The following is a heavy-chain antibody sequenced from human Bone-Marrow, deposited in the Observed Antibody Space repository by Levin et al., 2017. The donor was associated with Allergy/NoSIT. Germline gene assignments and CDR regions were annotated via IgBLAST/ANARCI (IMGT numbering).Heavy chain of an antibody. CDR3: ARDPLDYGTNSGNY. CDR1: GGSISSSTW. D-gene: IGHD4-17*01. J-gene: IGHJ4*02. CDR2: IYHGGRT. V-gene: IGHV4-4*02. Sequence: NPSETLSLTCTVSGGSISSSTWWSWVRQSPGKGLEWIGEIYHGGRTNYNPSLKSRVSMSVDKSKGQFSLKLSSVTAADTAVYYCARDPLDYGTNSGNYWGQGTLVTVSS.